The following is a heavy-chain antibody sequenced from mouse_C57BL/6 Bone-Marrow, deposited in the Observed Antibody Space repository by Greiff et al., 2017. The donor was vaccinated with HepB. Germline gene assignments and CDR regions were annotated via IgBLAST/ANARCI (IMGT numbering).Heavy chain of an antibody. J-gene: IGHJ2*01. CDR3: ARSGFPDF. V-gene: IGHV1-69*01. CDR1: GYTFTSYW. CDR2: IDPSDSYT. Sequence: QVQLQQPGAELVMPGASVKLSCKASGYTFTSYWMHWVKQRPGQGLEWIGEIDPSDSYTNYNQKFKGKSTLTVDKSSSTAYMQLSSLTSEDSAVYYCARSGFPDFWGRGTAPTVSS.